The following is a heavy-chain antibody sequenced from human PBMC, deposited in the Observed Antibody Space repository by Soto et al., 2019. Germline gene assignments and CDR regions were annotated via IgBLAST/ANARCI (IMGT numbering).Heavy chain of an antibody. CDR3: ARTRGYSYGEYYFDY. V-gene: IGHV4-30-4*01. CDR1: GGSISSGDYY. J-gene: IGHJ4*02. D-gene: IGHD5-18*01. Sequence: SETLCLTWTVYGGSISSGDYYWSWIRQPPGKGLEWIGYIYYSGSTYYNPSLKSRVTISVDTSKNQFSLKLSSVTAADTAVYYCARTRGYSYGEYYFDYWGQGTLVTVSS. CDR2: IYYSGST.